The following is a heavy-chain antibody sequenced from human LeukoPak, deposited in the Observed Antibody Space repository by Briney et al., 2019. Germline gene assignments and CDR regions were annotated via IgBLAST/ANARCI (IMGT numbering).Heavy chain of an antibody. Sequence: SETLSLTCTVSGGSISSYYWSWIRQPPGKGLEWIGYIYYSGSTNYNPSLKSRVTISVDTSKNQFSLKLSSVTVADTAVYYCARLTISSGWYAGDYWGQGTLVTVSS. V-gene: IGHV4-59*08. J-gene: IGHJ4*02. CDR1: GGSISSYY. D-gene: IGHD6-19*01. CDR2: IYYSGST. CDR3: ARLTISSGWYAGDY.